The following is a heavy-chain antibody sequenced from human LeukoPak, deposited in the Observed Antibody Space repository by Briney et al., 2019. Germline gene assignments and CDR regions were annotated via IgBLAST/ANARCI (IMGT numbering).Heavy chain of an antibody. D-gene: IGHD6-19*01. J-gene: IGHJ4*02. CDR1: GFTFSSYW. Sequence: GGSLRLSCAASGFTFSSYWMSWVRQAPGKGLEWVANIKQDGSEKYYVDSVKGRFTISRDNAKNSLYLQMNSLRAEDTAVYYCARDRGARAVAGTGEFDYWGQGTLVTVSS. CDR3: ARDRGARAVAGTGEFDY. CDR2: IKQDGSEK. V-gene: IGHV3-7*01.